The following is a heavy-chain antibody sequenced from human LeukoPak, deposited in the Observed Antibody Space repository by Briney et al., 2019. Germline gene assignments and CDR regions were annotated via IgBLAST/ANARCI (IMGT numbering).Heavy chain of an antibody. Sequence: AAVTETCMASGYTFTGHYIHWVRQPPGQGLEWMGFINPNSGGTNYAQKFQGRVTMTRDTSITTAYMELRRVTSDDTAVYYCARVGHTSGWDFDYWGQ. D-gene: IGHD6-19*01. CDR2: INPNSGGT. CDR3: ARVGHTSGWDFDY. CDR1: GYTFTGHY. V-gene: IGHV1-2*02. J-gene: IGHJ4*02.